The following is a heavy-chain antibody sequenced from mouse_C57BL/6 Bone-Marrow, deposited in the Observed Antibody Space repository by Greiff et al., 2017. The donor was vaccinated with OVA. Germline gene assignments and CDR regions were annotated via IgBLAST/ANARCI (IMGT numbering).Heavy chain of an antibody. J-gene: IGHJ3*01. CDR2: IDPENGDT. CDR3: TTGGLLRYLFAY. CDR1: GFNIKDDY. Sequence: EVQLQQSGAELVRPGASVKLSCTASGFNIKDDYMHWVKQRPEQGLEWIGWIDPENGDTEYASKFQGKATITADTSSNTAYLQLSSLTSEDTAVYYCTTGGLLRYLFAYWGQGTLVTVSA. D-gene: IGHD1-1*01. V-gene: IGHV14-4*01.